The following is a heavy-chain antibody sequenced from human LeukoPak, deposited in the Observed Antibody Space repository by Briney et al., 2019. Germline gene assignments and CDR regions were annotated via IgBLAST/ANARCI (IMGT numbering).Heavy chain of an antibody. V-gene: IGHV3-23*01. CDR2: ISGSGGST. CDR1: GFTFSSNA. D-gene: IGHD6-6*01. J-gene: IGHJ5*02. Sequence: GGSLRLSCAASGFTFSSNAMSWVRQAPGKGLEWVSAISGSGGSTYYADSVKGRFTISRDNSRNTLYLQMNSLRAEDTAVYYCAKDSSSSSLEVFDPWGQGTLVTVSS. CDR3: AKDSSSSSLEVFDP.